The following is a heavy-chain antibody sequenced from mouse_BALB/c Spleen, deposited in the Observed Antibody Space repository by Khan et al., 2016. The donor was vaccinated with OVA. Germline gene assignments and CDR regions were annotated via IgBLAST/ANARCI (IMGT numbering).Heavy chain of an antibody. D-gene: IGHD1-2*01. CDR2: IDPANDKT. CDR3: THSLLLYAMDY. CDR1: GFNIKDTY. V-gene: IGHV14-3*02. J-gene: IGHJ4*01. Sequence: VQLKQPGAEFVKPGASVKLSCTASGFNIKDTYIHWVKQRPEQGLEWIGRIDPANDKTNYDPKFQGKATITADTSSNTAYLHLSSLTSEDTVVYYCTHSLLLYAMDYWGQGTSVTVSS.